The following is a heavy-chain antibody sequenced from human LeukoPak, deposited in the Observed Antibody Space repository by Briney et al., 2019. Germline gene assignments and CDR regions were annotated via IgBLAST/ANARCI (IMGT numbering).Heavy chain of an antibody. CDR3: ANRPDILTGYFDY. CDR1: GGSFSGYY. CDR2: INHSGST. Sequence: SETLSLTCAGYGGSFSGYYWSWIRQPPGKGLEWIGEINHSGSTNYNPSLKSRVTISVDTSKNQFSLKLSSVTAADTAVYYCANRPDILTGYFDYWGQGTLVTVSS. D-gene: IGHD3-9*01. J-gene: IGHJ4*02. V-gene: IGHV4-34*01.